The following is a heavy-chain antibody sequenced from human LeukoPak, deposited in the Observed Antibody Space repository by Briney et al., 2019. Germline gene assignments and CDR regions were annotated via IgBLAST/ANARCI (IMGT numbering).Heavy chain of an antibody. Sequence: SETLSLTCTVSGGSINSYYWSWIRQPPGKGLEWIGYIYYSGSTKYNPSLKSRVTISVDTSKNQFSLKLSSVTAADTAVYYCARVTYDYVWGSRRYSPYYFDYWGQGTLVTVSS. V-gene: IGHV4-59*01. CDR1: GGSINSYY. CDR2: IYYSGST. CDR3: ARVTYDYVWGSRRYSPYYFDY. D-gene: IGHD3-16*02. J-gene: IGHJ4*02.